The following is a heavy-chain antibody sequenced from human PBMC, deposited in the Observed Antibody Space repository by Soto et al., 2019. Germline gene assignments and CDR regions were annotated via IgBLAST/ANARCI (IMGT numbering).Heavy chain of an antibody. CDR1: GGSISSGGYY. J-gene: IGHJ4*02. CDR3: ARVFTGFWSGYDAHPPPNNDY. Sequence: PSETLSLTCTVSGGSISSGGYYWSWIRQHPGKGLEWIGYIYYSGSTYYNPSLKSRVTISVDTSKNQFSLKLSSVTAADTAVYYCARVFTGFWSGYDAHPPPNNDYWGQGTLVTVSS. D-gene: IGHD3-3*01. CDR2: IYYSGST. V-gene: IGHV4-31*03.